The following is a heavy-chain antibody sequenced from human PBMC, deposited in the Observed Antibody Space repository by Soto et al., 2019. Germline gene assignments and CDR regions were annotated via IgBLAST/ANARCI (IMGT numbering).Heavy chain of an antibody. Sequence: SETLSLTCTVSGGSISSYYWSWIRQPPGKGLEWIGYIYYSGSTNYNPSLKSRVTISVDTSKNQFSLKLSSVTAADTAVYYCARALQWLPYYYYYYMDVWGKGTTVTVPS. D-gene: IGHD6-19*01. V-gene: IGHV4-59*01. CDR2: IYYSGST. CDR3: ARALQWLPYYYYYYMDV. J-gene: IGHJ6*03. CDR1: GGSISSYY.